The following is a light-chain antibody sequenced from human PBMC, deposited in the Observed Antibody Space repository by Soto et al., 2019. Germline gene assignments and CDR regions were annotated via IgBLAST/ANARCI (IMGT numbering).Light chain of an antibody. Sequence: AIQMTQSPSSLSASVGDRVTITCRASQAIGNDLTWYQQKPGKAPNLLIFAASSLQSGVPSRFSGSGSGTDFTLTISSLQHEDFAPYYCLQDYNYPLTFGQGTKLEIK. CDR1: QAIGND. CDR2: AAS. J-gene: IGKJ2*01. CDR3: LQDYNYPLT. V-gene: IGKV1-6*01.